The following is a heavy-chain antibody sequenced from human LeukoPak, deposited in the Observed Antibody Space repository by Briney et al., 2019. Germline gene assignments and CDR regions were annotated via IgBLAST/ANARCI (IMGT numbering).Heavy chain of an antibody. CDR2: INSDGSST. D-gene: IGHD4-23*01. V-gene: IGHV3-74*01. CDR1: GFTFSSYW. CDR3: ARLSDYGGNSGTFDY. J-gene: IGHJ4*02. Sequence: PGGSLRLSCAASGFTFSSYWMHWVRQAPGKGLVWVSRINSDGSSTSYADSVKGRFTISRDNAKNTLYLQMNSLRAEDTAVYYCARLSDYGGNSGTFDYWGQGTLVTVSS.